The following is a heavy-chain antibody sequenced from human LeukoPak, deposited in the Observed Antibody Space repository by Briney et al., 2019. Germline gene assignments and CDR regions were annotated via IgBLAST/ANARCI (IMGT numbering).Heavy chain of an antibody. V-gene: IGHV1-18*01. D-gene: IGHD2-8*01. J-gene: IGHJ6*02. CDR3: ARELCQYCGCTNGVCYTYYYYGMDV. CDR1: GYTFTSYG. CDR2: ISAYNGNT. Sequence: GASVKVSCKASGYTFTSYGISWVRQAPGQGLEWMGWISAYNGNTNYAQKLQGRVTMTTDTSTSTAYMELRSLRSDDTAVYYCARELCQYCGCTNGVCYTYYYYGMDVWGQGTTVTVSS.